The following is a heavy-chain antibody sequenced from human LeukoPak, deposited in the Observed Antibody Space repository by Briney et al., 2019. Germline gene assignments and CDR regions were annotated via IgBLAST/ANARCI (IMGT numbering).Heavy chain of an antibody. Sequence: PSETLSLTCTVSGGSTSSDYWSWIRQSPVKGLEWVGYVYNSGDTGKNPSLKSRVTILLDTSKNQFSLKLSSVTAADTAVYYCARVVGNDFWSGYYTYYYYGMDVWGQGTTVTVSS. CDR1: GGSTSSDY. D-gene: IGHD3-3*01. V-gene: IGHV4-59*12. CDR3: ARVVGNDFWSGYYTYYYYGMDV. J-gene: IGHJ6*02. CDR2: VYNSGDT.